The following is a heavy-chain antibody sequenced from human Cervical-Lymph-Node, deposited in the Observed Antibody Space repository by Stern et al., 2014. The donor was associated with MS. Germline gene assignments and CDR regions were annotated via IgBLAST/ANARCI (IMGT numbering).Heavy chain of an antibody. CDR3: ARSSTVTPNAFDI. D-gene: IGHD4-17*01. CDR2: IYHSGST. Sequence: LQLQESGSGLVKPSQTLSLTCAVSGGSISSGGYSWSWIRQPPGKGLEWIGDIYHSGSTYYNPSLQSRVTISVDRSKNQFSLKLSSVTAADTAVYYCARSSTVTPNAFDIWGQGTMVTVSS. V-gene: IGHV4-30-2*01. CDR1: GGSISSGGYS. J-gene: IGHJ3*02.